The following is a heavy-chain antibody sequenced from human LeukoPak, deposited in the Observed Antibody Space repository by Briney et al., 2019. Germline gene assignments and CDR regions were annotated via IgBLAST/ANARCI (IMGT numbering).Heavy chain of an antibody. CDR2: INHSGSP. CDR3: ARIAVAGDY. D-gene: IGHD6-19*01. J-gene: IGHJ4*02. Sequence: SETLSLTCAVYGGSFSGYYWSWIRKPPGKGLEWVGEINHSGSPNYNPSLKSRATISVDTPKNQFSLNLSSVPAADTAVYYCARIAVAGDYWGQGTLVTGSS. CDR1: GGSFSGYY. V-gene: IGHV4-34*01.